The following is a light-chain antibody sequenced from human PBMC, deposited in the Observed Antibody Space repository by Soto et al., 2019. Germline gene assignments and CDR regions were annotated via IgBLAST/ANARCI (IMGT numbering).Light chain of an antibody. V-gene: IGKV3-20*01. CDR2: GAS. CDR3: QQYGSSPRT. J-gene: IGKJ1*01. CDR1: QSVNSNY. Sequence: IVFTESPGTLSLSPGERATLSCRASQSVNSNYLAWYQQKPGQAPRLLIQGASSRATDIPDRFSGSGSGTDFTLTISRLEPEDFAVYYCQQYGSSPRTFGQGTKVDIK.